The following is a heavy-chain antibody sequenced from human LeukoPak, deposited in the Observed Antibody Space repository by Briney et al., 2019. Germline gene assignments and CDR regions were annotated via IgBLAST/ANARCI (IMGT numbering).Heavy chain of an antibody. CDR1: GFTFSGYG. CDR3: AKDLYSYGYYFDS. CDR2: IRYDGSNK. V-gene: IGHV3-30*02. J-gene: IGHJ4*02. D-gene: IGHD5-18*01. Sequence: QTGGSLRLSCAASGFTFSGYGMHWVRQAPGKGLEWVTLIRYDGSNKYYADSVKGRFAISKDNSKNTLYLQMNSLRTEDTAVYYCAKDLYSYGYYFDSWGQGTVVTVSS.